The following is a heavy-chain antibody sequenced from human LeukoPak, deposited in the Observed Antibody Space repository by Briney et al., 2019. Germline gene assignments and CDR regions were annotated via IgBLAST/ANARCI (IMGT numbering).Heavy chain of an antibody. CDR2: SRNKANSYTT. V-gene: IGHV3-72*01. CDR1: RFTFSSYW. CDR3: ARASLSGSYFFY. J-gene: IGHJ4*02. Sequence: GGSLRLSCEGSRFTFSSYWMNWVRQTPGKGLEWVGRSRNKANSYTTEYAASVKGRFIISRDDSKNSLFLQMNSLKTDDTAVYYCARASLSGSYFFYWGQGALVTVSS. D-gene: IGHD1-26*01.